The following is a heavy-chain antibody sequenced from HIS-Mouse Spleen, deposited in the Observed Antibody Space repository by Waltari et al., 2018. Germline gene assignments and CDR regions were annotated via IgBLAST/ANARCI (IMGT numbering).Heavy chain of an antibody. D-gene: IGHD6-19*01. CDR1: GFTFSSYS. V-gene: IGHV3-21*01. CDR2: ISSSSSYI. CDR3: ARRTYTGIAVAGTGPFDY. Sequence: EVQLVESGGGLVKPGGSLRLSCAASGFTFSSYSMNWVRQAPGKGLEWVSSISSSSSYIYYADSVKGRFTISRDNAKNSLYLQMNSLRAEDTAVYYCARRTYTGIAVAGTGPFDYWGQGTLVTVSS. J-gene: IGHJ4*02.